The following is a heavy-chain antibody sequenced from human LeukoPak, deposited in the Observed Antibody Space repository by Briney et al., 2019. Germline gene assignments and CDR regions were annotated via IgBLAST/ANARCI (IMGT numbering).Heavy chain of an antibody. Sequence: PSETLSLTCTVSGGSISSGGYYWSWIRQPPGKGLEWIGYIYHSGSTYYNPSLKSRVTISVDRSKNQFSLKLSSVTAADTAVYYCARAPLDGNWFDPWGQGTLVTVSS. J-gene: IGHJ5*02. D-gene: IGHD5-24*01. CDR3: ARAPLDGNWFDP. V-gene: IGHV4-30-2*01. CDR2: IYHSGST. CDR1: GGSISSGGYY.